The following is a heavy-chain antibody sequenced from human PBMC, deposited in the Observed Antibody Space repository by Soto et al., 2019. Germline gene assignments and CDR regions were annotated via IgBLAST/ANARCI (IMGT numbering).Heavy chain of an antibody. CDR1: GGSASSGSYY. D-gene: IGHD3-10*01. CDR2: IYYSGST. J-gene: IGHJ6*02. Sequence: SETLSLTCTVSGGSASSGSYYWSWIRQPPGKVLEWIGYIYYSGSTNYNPSLKSRVTISVDTSKNQFSLKLSSVTAADTAVYSCARARAVWFGELLYYYGMDVWGQGTTVTVSS. V-gene: IGHV4-61*01. CDR3: ARARAVWFGELLYYYGMDV.